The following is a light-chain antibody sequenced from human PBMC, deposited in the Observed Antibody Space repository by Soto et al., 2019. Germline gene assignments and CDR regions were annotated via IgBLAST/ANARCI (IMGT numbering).Light chain of an antibody. CDR1: QSVSSY. CDR3: QQRSNWPIT. V-gene: IGKV3-11*01. CDR2: DAS. Sequence: EIVLTLSPATLSLSPGERATLSCRTSQSVSSYFAWYQQKPGRAPRLLIYDASNRATGIPARFIGSGSGTDFTLTISSLEPEDFAVYYCQQRSNWPITLGQGTRLEIK. J-gene: IGKJ5*01.